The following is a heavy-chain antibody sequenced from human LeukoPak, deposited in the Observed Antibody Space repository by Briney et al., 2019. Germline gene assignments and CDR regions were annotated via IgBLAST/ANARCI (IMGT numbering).Heavy chain of an antibody. CDR2: ISGSGGNT. D-gene: IGHD1-1*01. CDR1: GFTFSSYA. V-gene: IGHV3-23*01. CDR3: ARAAVQLEQGVWAFDI. J-gene: IGHJ3*02. Sequence: PGGSLRLSCAASGFTFSSYAMNWVRQAPGKGLEWVSSISGSGGNTYYADSVEGRFTISRDNSNNTLYLQMSSLRAEDTAVYYCARAAVQLEQGVWAFDIWGQGTMVTVSS.